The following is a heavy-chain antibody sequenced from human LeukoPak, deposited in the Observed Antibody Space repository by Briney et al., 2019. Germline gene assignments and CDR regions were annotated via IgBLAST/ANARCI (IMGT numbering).Heavy chain of an antibody. CDR2: IKSKTDGETT. J-gene: IGHJ4*02. Sequence: GGSLRLSCAASGFTFSNAWMSWVRQAPGKGLEWVGHIKSKTDGETTSYATPVKGRFTISRDDSKNTLYLQLNSLRAEDTGLYYCTTGWVPESVASDIWGQGTLVTVSS. CDR3: TTGWVPESVASDI. V-gene: IGHV3-15*01. D-gene: IGHD3-3*02. CDR1: GFTFSNAW.